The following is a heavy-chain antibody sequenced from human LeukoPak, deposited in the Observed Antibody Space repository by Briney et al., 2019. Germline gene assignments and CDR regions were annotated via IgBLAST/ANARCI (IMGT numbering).Heavy chain of an antibody. J-gene: IGHJ4*02. CDR1: GGSISSSY. V-gene: IGHV4-59*01. D-gene: IGHD1-1*01. CDR3: ARGTLKSPTRPRDY. CDR2: VFHTGST. Sequence: SETLSLTCTVSGGSISSSYWSWIRQPPGKGLEWIGYVFHTGSTNYNPSLNSRVTISLDTSENQFSLRLSSVTAADTAVYYCARGTLKSPTRPRDYWGQGNLVTVSS.